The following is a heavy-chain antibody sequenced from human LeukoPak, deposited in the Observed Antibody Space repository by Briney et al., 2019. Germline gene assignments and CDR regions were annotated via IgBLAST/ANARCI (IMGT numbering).Heavy chain of an antibody. CDR2: ISHDGTNK. CDR3: AKDRGGYDSSGYPDDY. D-gene: IGHD3-22*01. Sequence: GGSLRLSCAASGFTFSSYGMHWVRQAPGKGLEWVAVISHDGTNKYYADSVKGRFTISRDNSKNTLYLQMNSLRAEDTAVYYCAKDRGGYDSSGYPDDYWGQGTLVTVSS. J-gene: IGHJ4*02. V-gene: IGHV3-30*18. CDR1: GFTFSSYG.